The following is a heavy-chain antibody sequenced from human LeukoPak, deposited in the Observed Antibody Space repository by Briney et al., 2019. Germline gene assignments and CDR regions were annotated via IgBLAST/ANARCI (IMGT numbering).Heavy chain of an antibody. CDR1: GGTFSSYA. D-gene: IGHD5-18*01. CDR3: ACGYSYGMGGY. J-gene: IGHJ4*02. CDR2: IIPILGIA. V-gene: IGHV1-69*04. Sequence: GASVKVSCKASGGTFSSYAISWVRQAPGQGLEWMGRIIPILGIANYAQKFQGRVTITADKSTSTAYMELSSLRSEDTAVYYCACGYSYGMGGYWGQGTLVTVSS.